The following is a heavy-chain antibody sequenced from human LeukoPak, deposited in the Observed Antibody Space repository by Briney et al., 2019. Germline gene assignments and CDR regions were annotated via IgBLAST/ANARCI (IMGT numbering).Heavy chain of an antibody. V-gene: IGHV4-4*07. J-gene: IGHJ5*02. CDR3: ARGVVPAAYPGNWFDP. Sequence: PSETLSLTCTVSGGSISSYYWSWIRQPPGKGLEWIGRIYTSGSNNYNPSLKSRVTMSVDTSKNQFSLKLSSVTAADTAVYYCARGVVPAAYPGNWFDPWGQGTLVTVSS. CDR1: GGSISSYY. D-gene: IGHD2-2*01. CDR2: IYTSGSN.